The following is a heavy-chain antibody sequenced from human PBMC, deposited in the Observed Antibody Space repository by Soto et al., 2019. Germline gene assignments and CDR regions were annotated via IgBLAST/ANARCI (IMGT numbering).Heavy chain of an antibody. D-gene: IGHD6-13*01. CDR3: AREGGRVAAAGYGLDV. CDR2: ISYDGRYK. CDR1: GFTFNTYA. J-gene: IGHJ6*02. Sequence: GGSLRLSCAASGFTFNTYAMHWVRQAPGKGLEWVAVISYDGRYKYYADSVKGRFTISRDNSKNTLHVQMNSLRPEDTAVYYCAREGGRVAAAGYGLDVWGQGTTVTVSS. V-gene: IGHV3-30*04.